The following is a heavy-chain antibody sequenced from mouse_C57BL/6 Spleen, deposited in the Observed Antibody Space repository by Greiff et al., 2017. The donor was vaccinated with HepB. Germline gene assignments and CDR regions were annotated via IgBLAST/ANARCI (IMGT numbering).Heavy chain of an antibody. D-gene: IGHD2-4*01. CDR3: ARYEDYDGFAY. CDR2: IDPSDSYT. J-gene: IGHJ3*01. Sequence: QVQLQQSGAELVMPGASVKLSCKASGYTFTSYWMHWVKQRPGQGLEWIGEIDPSDSYTNSNQKFKGKSTLTVDKSSSTAYMQLSSLTSEDSAVYYCARYEDYDGFAYWGQGTLVTVSA. V-gene: IGHV1-69*01. CDR1: GYTFTSYW.